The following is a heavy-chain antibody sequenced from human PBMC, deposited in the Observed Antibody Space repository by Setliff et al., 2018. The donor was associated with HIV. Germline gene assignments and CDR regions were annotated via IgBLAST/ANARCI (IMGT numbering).Heavy chain of an antibody. CDR3: ARIFGDQGYYYGMDV. D-gene: IGHD3-3*01. CDR1: GGSISSGDYY. Sequence: PSETLSLTCTVSGGSISSGDYYWSWIRQPPGNGLEWIGSIYHTGSTYYNPSLKSRVTISLDTSKNQFSLKLSSVIAADTAVYYCARIFGDQGYYYGMDVWGQGTTVTVSS. V-gene: IGHV4-39*07. J-gene: IGHJ6*02. CDR2: IYHTGST.